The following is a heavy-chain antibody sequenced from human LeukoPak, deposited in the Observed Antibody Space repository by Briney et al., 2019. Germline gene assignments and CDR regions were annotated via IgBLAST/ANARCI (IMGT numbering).Heavy chain of an antibody. CDR3: ARDGGPLRYDFWSGYAPFDY. V-gene: IGHV1-18*01. CDR2: ISAYNGNT. Sequence: ASVKVSCKASGYTFTSYGISWVRQAPGQGLEWMGWISAYNGNTNYAQKLHGRVTMTTDTSTSTAYMELRSLRSDDTAVYYCARDGGPLRYDFWSGYAPFDYWGQGTLVTVSS. D-gene: IGHD3-3*01. J-gene: IGHJ4*02. CDR1: GYTFTSYG.